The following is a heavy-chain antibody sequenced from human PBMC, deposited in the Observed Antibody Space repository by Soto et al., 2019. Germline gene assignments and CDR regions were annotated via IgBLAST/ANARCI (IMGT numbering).Heavy chain of an antibody. CDR2: VHHSWGS. CDR3: ARRGCGPLHGLVDV. CDR1: GGSISSYY. V-gene: IGHV4-59*08. D-gene: IGHD1-26*01. Sequence: QVQLQESGPGLVKPSETMSLSCTVSGGSISSYYWSWFRQSPGKRMEWIGYVHHSWGSSYNPSLRSRVAISLDTCRGQFSLYVTSVTATDTAVYYCARRGCGPLHGLVDVWGQGTTVTVSS. J-gene: IGHJ6*02.